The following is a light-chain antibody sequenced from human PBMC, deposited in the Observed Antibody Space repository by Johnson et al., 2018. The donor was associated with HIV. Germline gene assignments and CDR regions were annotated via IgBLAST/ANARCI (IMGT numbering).Light chain of an antibody. CDR2: DNN. J-gene: IGLJ1*01. Sequence: QSVLTQPPSVSAAPGQKVTISCSGSSSNIGNNYVSWYQQVPGTAPKLLIYDNNRRPSGIPARFSGSTSGTSATLGITGLQTGDEADYYCGTWDSSLSVPGFGSGTKVTVL. CDR1: SSNIGNNY. V-gene: IGLV1-51*01. CDR3: GTWDSSLSVPG.